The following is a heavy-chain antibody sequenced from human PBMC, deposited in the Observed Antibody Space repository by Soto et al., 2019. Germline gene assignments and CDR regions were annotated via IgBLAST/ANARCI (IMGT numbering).Heavy chain of an antibody. D-gene: IGHD6-13*01. Sequence: QVQLVQSGAEVKKPGSSVKVSCKASGGTFSSYTISWVRQAPGQGLEWMGRIIPILGIANYAQKFQGRVTITADKSTSTAYMELSSLRSEDTAVYYCAGDRGLGYSSSWYAGWGQGTLVTVSS. CDR2: IIPILGIA. V-gene: IGHV1-69*08. J-gene: IGHJ4*02. CDR3: AGDRGLGYSSSWYAG. CDR1: GGTFSSYT.